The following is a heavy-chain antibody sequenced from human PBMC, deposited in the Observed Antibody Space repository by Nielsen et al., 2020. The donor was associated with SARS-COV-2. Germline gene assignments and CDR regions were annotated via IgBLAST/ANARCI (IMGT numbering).Heavy chain of an antibody. CDR2: IYYAGTT. D-gene: IGHD2-2*02. J-gene: IGHJ4*02. V-gene: IGHV4-39*01. CDR3: ASLPVVPAAISSYGSYYFDY. Sequence: WIRQPPGKGLEWIGTIYYAGTTYYNPSLKSRVTISVDTSKNQLSLKLSSVTAADTAVYYCASLPVVPAAISSYGSYYFDYWGQGTLVTVSS.